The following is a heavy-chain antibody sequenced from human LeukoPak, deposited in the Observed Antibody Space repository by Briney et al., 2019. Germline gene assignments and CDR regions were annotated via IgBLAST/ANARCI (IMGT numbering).Heavy chain of an antibody. D-gene: IGHD3-9*01. CDR3: ARDGQTYYDILTGYHPLDY. V-gene: IGHV1-46*01. CDR2: INPSGGST. CDR1: GYTFTNYY. J-gene: IGHJ4*02. Sequence: ASVKVSCKASGYTFTNYYIHWVRQAPGQGLEWMGIINPSGGSTSYAQKFQGRVTMTRDMSTSTAYMELRSLRSDDTAVYYCARDGQTYYDILTGYHPLDYWGQGTLVTVSS.